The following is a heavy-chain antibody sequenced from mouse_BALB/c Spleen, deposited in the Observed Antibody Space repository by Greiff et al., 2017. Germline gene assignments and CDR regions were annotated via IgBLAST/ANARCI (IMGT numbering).Heavy chain of an antibody. J-gene: IGHJ4*01. V-gene: IGHV5-17*02. CDR2: ISSGSSTI. CDR1: GFTFSSFG. CDR3: ARYDYDERGYYAIDY. D-gene: IGHD2-4*01. Sequence: EVKLMESGGGLVQPGGSRKLSCAASGFTFSSFGMHWVRQAPEKGLEWVAYISSGSSTIYYADTVKGRFTISSDNPKTTLFLQMTSLRSEDTAMYFCARYDYDERGYYAIDYWGQGTSVTVSS.